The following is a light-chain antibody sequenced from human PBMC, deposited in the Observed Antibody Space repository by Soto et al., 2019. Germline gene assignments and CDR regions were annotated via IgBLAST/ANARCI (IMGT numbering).Light chain of an antibody. CDR3: QVPANLLPG. Sequence: VFYLCLATLSLKQRERATLSCRASQSVSSDLAWYQQKPGQAPRLLIYDASNRATGIPARFSGSGSGTDFTLTISSLEPEDFTLYYCQVPANLLPGFAQGSNV. V-gene: IGKV3-11*01. CDR2: DAS. CDR1: QSVSSD. J-gene: IGKJ1*01.